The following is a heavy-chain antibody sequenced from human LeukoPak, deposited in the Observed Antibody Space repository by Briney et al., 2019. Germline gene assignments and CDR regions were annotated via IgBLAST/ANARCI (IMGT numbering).Heavy chain of an antibody. CDR2: IIPILGIA. V-gene: IGHV1-69*04. CDR1: GYTFTSYG. D-gene: IGHD3-22*01. CDR3: ARVLGSGYYDSSGYYYYP. J-gene: IGHJ5*02. Sequence: ASVKVSCKASGYTFTSYGISWVRQAPGQGLEWMGRIIPILGIANYAQKFQGRVTITADKSTSTAYMELSSLRPEDTAVYYCARVLGSGYYDSSGYYYYPWGQGTLVTVSS.